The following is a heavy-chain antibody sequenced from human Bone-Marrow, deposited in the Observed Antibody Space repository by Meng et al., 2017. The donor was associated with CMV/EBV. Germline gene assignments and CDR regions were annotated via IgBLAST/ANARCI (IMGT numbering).Heavy chain of an antibody. CDR2: ISDDGINK. J-gene: IGHJ6*02. CDR1: GFTFRKHA. V-gene: IGHV3-30*04. CDR3: ATNYGIYYYYGMDV. D-gene: IGHD4-17*01. Sequence: GGSLRLSCEASGFTFRKHAMHWVRQAPGQGLEWVAVISDDGINKYNADSVKGRFTISRDNAKNSLYLQMNSLRAEDTAVYYCATNYGIYYYYGMDVWGQGTTVTVSS.